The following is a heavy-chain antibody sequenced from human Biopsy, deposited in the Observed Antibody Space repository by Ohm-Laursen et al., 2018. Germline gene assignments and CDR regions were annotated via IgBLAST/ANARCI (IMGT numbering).Heavy chain of an antibody. CDR3: ARLGSGDYFPTFFDF. CDR1: GVSINGGRYY. V-gene: IGHV4-31*02. D-gene: IGHD5-12*01. CDR2: IFYSANT. Sequence: TLSLTWTVSGVSINGGRYYWNWIRHPPGKGLEWIGNIFYSANTYYNPSLKGRVTISVDTSKNQFSLKLSSVTAAGTAVYYCARLGSGDYFPTFFDFWGQGALVTVSS. J-gene: IGHJ4*02.